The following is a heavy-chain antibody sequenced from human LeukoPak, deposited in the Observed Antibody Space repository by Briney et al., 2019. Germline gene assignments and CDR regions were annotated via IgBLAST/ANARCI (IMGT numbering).Heavy chain of an antibody. D-gene: IGHD5-18*01. CDR2: ISSSGSTI. CDR1: GFTFSSYG. J-gene: IGHJ4*02. Sequence: GGSLRLSCAASGFTFSSYGMNWVRQAPGKGLEWVSYISSSGSTIYYADSVKGRFTISRDNAKNSLYLQMNSLRAEDTAVYYCARVMGRGYRGFDYWGQGTLVTVSS. V-gene: IGHV3-48*04. CDR3: ARVMGRGYRGFDY.